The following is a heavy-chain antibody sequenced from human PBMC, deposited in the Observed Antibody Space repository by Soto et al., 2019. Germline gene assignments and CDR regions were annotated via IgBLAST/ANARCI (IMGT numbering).Heavy chain of an antibody. CDR2: IYWNDDT. Sequence: SGPTLVNPTQTLTLTCTFSGFSLTAAGAGVGWIRQPPGKALEWLALIYWNDDTRYSPSLKTRLTITKDTSKNQVVLRMTNMDPVDTATYYCAHRGYGNYPRDNWFDPWGHGILVTVSS. D-gene: IGHD4-17*01. CDR1: GFSLTAAGAG. J-gene: IGHJ5*02. V-gene: IGHV2-5*01. CDR3: AHRGYGNYPRDNWFDP.